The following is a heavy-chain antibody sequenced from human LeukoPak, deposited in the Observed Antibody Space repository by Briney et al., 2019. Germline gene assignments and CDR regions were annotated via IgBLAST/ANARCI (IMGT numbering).Heavy chain of an antibody. D-gene: IGHD3-22*01. J-gene: IGHJ4*02. CDR2: IHSAGHS. V-gene: IGHV3-66*04. CDR3: ARRLPYYYDSSGYFDF. CDR1: SDSISNSSYY. Sequence: ETLSLTCTVSSDSISNSSYYWGWIRQAPGKGLEWISVIHSAGHSYYADSVKGRFTMSRDNSKNTVYLQMNSLRAEDTAVYYCARRLPYYYDSSGYFDFWGQGALVTVSS.